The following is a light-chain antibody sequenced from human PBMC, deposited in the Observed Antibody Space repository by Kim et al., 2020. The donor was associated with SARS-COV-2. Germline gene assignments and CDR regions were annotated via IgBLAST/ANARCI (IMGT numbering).Light chain of an antibody. V-gene: IGLV2-14*03. CDR1: SSDVGGYNY. Sequence: QSVLTQPASVSGSPGQSITISCTGTSSDVGGYNYVSWYQQHTGKAPKLMIYDVSNRPSGVSNRFSGSKSGNTASLTISGLQSEDEADYYCSSYTSSSTNWVFGGGTQLTFL. CDR2: DVS. CDR3: SSYTSSSTNWV. J-gene: IGLJ3*02.